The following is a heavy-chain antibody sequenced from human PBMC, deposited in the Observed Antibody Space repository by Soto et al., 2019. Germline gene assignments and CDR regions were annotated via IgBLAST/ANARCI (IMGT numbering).Heavy chain of an antibody. Sequence: SETLSLTCTVSGGSISSYYWSWIRQPAGKGLEWIGRIYTSGSTNYNPSLKSRVTMSVDTSKNQFSLKLSSVTAADTAVYYCARACSSNSCYDVLDYWGQRTLVTVSS. CDR3: ARACSSNSCYDVLDY. CDR2: IYTSGST. J-gene: IGHJ4*03. D-gene: IGHD2-2*01. CDR1: GGSISSYY. V-gene: IGHV4-4*07.